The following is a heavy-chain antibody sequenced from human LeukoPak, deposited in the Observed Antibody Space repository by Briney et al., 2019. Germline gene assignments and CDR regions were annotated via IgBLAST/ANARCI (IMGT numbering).Heavy chain of an antibody. CDR1: GLTVSSSY. J-gene: IGHJ3*02. Sequence: GGSLRLSCAASGLTVSSSYMSWVRQAPGKGLEWVSIIYNDGSTYYADAMKGRFTISRDNSKNTLYLQVNSLRAEDTAMYYCARNILFAFDIWGQGTMVTVSS. CDR2: IYNDGST. V-gene: IGHV3-53*01. CDR3: ARNILFAFDI.